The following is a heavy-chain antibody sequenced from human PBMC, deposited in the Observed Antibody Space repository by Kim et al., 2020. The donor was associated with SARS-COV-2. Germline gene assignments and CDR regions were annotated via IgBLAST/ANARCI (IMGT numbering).Heavy chain of an antibody. J-gene: IGHJ4*02. CDR3: TNLNYYGSGDYDY. CDR2: IRSKANSYAT. CDR1: GFTFSGSA. Sequence: GGSLRLSCAASGFTFSGSAMHWVRQASGKGLEWVGRIRSKANSYATAYAASVKGRFTISRDDSKNTAYLQMNSLKTEDTAVYYCTNLNYYGSGDYDYWGQGTLVTVSS. V-gene: IGHV3-73*01. D-gene: IGHD3-10*01.